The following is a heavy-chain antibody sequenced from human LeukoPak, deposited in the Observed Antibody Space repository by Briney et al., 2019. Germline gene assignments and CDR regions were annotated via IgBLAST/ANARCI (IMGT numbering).Heavy chain of an antibody. CDR3: ARLIGSPVDAFDI. CDR2: IYYSGST. J-gene: IGHJ3*02. CDR1: GGSISSYY. D-gene: IGHD2-15*01. V-gene: IGHV4-59*01. Sequence: PSETLSLTCTVSGGSISSYYWSWIRQPPGKGLEWIGCIYYSGSTNYNPSLKSRVTISVDTSKNQFSLKLSSVTAADTAVYYCARLIGSPVDAFDIWGQGTMVTVSS.